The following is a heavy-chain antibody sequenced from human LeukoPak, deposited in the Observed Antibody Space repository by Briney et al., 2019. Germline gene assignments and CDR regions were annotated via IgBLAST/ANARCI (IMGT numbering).Heavy chain of an antibody. CDR3: AELGITMIGGV. J-gene: IGHJ6*04. Sequence: GGSMRFSCAACGITFSSYEVSWGHQAPGRGVEWGSYFCSSGSTIYYADSVKGRFTISRDNAKNSLYLQMNSLRAEDTAVYYCAELGITMIGGVWGKGTTVTISS. V-gene: IGHV3-48*03. D-gene: IGHD3-10*02. CDR2: FCSSGSTI. CDR1: GITFSSYE.